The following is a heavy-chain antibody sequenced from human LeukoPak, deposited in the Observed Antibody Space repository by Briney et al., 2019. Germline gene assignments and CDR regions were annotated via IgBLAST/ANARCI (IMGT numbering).Heavy chain of an antibody. V-gene: IGHV3-23*01. Sequence: GESLRLSCAASGFTFSSYAMSWVRQAPGKGLEWVSGISISGGSTSYADSVKGRFTISRDNSKNTLYLQMNSLRAEDTAVYYCARVTYQLLHDVYYYYYMDVWGKGTTVTVSS. CDR1: GFTFSSYA. J-gene: IGHJ6*03. D-gene: IGHD2-2*01. CDR3: ARVTYQLLHDVYYYYYMDV. CDR2: ISISGGST.